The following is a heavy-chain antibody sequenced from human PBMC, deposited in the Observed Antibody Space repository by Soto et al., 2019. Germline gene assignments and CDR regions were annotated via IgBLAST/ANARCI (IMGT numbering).Heavy chain of an antibody. CDR2: ISYDGSNK. J-gene: IGHJ5*02. V-gene: IGHV3-30*18. D-gene: IGHD4-17*01. CDR1: GFTFSSYG. CDR3: AKDDYGGNSNWFDP. Sequence: QVQLVESGGGVVQPGRSLRLSCAASGFTFSSYGMHWVRKAPGKGLEWVAVISYDGSNKYYADSVKGRFTISRDNSKNTLYLQMNSLRAEDTAVYYCAKDDYGGNSNWFDPWGQGTLVTVSS.